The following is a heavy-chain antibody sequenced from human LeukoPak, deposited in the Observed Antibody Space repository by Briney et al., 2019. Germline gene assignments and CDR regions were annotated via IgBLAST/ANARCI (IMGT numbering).Heavy chain of an antibody. Sequence: SETLSLTCTVSGGSISSGGYYWSWIRQPPGKGLEWIGYIYHSGSTYYNPSLKSRVTISVDRSKNQFSLKLSSVTAADTAVYYCARVRYSSSVYYYYYYMDVWGKGTTVTVSS. D-gene: IGHD6-6*01. CDR3: ARVRYSSSVYYYYYYMDV. J-gene: IGHJ6*03. V-gene: IGHV4-30-2*01. CDR1: GGSISSGGYY. CDR2: IYHSGST.